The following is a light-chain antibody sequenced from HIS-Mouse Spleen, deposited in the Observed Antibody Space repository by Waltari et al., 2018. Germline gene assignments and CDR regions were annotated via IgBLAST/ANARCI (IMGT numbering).Light chain of an antibody. CDR3: CSYACSWV. V-gene: IGLV2-23*01. J-gene: IGLJ3*02. CDR2: EGS. CDR1: QNDVGSYKL. Sequence: LTCTGTQNDVGSYKLVSCYQQHPGKPPKLMNYEGSKRPSGFSNRFSGSKSGNTASLTSSGLQAEDEADYYCCSYACSWVFGGRTKLTVL.